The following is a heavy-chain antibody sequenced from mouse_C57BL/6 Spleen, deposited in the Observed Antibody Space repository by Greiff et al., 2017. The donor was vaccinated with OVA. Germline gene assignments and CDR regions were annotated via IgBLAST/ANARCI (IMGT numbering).Heavy chain of an antibody. J-gene: IGHJ4*01. Sequence: EVKLMESGPGMVKPSQSLSLTCTVTGYSITSGYDWHWIRHFPGNKLEWMGYISYSGSTNYNPSLKSRISITHDTSKNHFFLKLNSVTTEDTATYYCARAGDYDRAYAMDYWGQGTSVTVSS. CDR3: ARAGDYDRAYAMDY. CDR2: ISYSGST. D-gene: IGHD2-4*01. V-gene: IGHV3-1*01. CDR1: GYSITSGYD.